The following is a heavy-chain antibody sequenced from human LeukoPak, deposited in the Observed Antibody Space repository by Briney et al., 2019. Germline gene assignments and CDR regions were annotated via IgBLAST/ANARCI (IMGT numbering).Heavy chain of an antibody. V-gene: IGHV3-33*01. Sequence: GGSLRLSCAASGFTFSSYGMHWVRQAPGKGLEWVAVIWYDGSNKCYADSVKGRFTISRDNSKNTLYLQMNSLRAEDTAVYYCARANNWDNLDYWGQGTLVTVPS. CDR2: IWYDGSNK. CDR1: GFTFSSYG. D-gene: IGHD1/OR15-1a*01. J-gene: IGHJ4*02. CDR3: ARANNWDNLDY.